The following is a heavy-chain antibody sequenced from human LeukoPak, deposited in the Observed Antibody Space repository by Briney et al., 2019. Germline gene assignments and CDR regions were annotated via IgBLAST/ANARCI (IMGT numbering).Heavy chain of an antibody. Sequence: GGSLRLSCAASGFTFSSYSMNWVRQAPGKGLEWVSSISSSSSYIYYADSVKGRFTISRDNAKNSLYLQMNSLRAEDTAVYYCARKEAYGSGSYCFDYWGQGTLVTVSS. CDR2: ISSSSSYI. CDR3: ARKEAYGSGSYCFDY. D-gene: IGHD3-10*01. J-gene: IGHJ4*02. CDR1: GFTFSSYS. V-gene: IGHV3-21*01.